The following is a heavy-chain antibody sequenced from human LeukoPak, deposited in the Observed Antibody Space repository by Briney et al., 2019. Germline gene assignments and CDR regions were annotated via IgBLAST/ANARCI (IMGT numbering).Heavy chain of an antibody. CDR1: GYTFTSYG. D-gene: IGHD3-3*01. CDR3: AREGTLTSYYDFWSGTYYFDY. V-gene: IGHV1-3*01. J-gene: IGHJ4*02. CDR2: INAGNGNT. Sequence: ASVKVSCKASGYTFTSYGISWVRQAPGQGLEWMGWINAGNGNTKYSQKFQGRVTITRDTSASTAYMELSSLRSEDTAVYYCAREGTLTSYYDFWSGTYYFDYWGQGTLVTVSS.